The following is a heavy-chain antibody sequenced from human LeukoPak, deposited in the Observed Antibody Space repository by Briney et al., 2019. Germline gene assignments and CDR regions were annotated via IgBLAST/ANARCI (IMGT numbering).Heavy chain of an antibody. CDR1: GFTLSSYA. CDR2: ISGSGGST. CDR3: AKRSMVVAATPFDY. D-gene: IGHD2-15*01. J-gene: IGHJ4*01. Sequence: PGGSLRLSCAASGFTLSSYAMSWVGQAPGKGLEWVSAISGSGGSTYYADSVKGRFTISRDNSKNTLYLQMNSLRAEDTAVYYCAKRSMVVAATPFDYWGQGTLVTVSS. V-gene: IGHV3-23*01.